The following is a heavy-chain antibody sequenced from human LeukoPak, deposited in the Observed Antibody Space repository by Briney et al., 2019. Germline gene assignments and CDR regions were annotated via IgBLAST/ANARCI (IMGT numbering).Heavy chain of an antibody. D-gene: IGHD2-15*01. CDR3: ARDNGWSADF. Sequence: GGSLRLSCAASGFTFSSYGMHWVRQAPGKGLEWVANIKQDGSAKPYVDSVKGRFTISRDNAKNSLFLQMNSLRAEDTAVYYCARDNGWSADFWGQGTLVAVSS. V-gene: IGHV3-7*03. CDR2: IKQDGSAK. CDR1: GFTFSSYG. J-gene: IGHJ4*02.